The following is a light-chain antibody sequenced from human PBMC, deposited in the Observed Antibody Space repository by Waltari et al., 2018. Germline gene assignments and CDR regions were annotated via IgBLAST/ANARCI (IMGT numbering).Light chain of an antibody. Sequence: QSALTQPASPSGSPGQSITISCPGTSSDGGGYNYVPWYQQYPGKAHQLMIYEVSYRPSWISNRFSGSKSGNTATLTISGLQAEDEADYYCSSYTSTKTGVFGTGTKVTVL. CDR3: SSYTSTKTGV. V-gene: IGLV2-14*01. CDR2: EVS. CDR1: SSDGGGYNY. J-gene: IGLJ1*01.